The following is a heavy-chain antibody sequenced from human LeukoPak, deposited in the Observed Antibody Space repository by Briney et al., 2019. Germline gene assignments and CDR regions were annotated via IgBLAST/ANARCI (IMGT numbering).Heavy chain of an antibody. CDR2: IYYSGST. Sequence: SETLSLTCTVSGGSISSYYWSWIRQPPGKGLEWIGYIYYSGSTNYNPSLKSRVTISVDTSKNQFSLKLSSVTAADTAVYYCARDLGITTTRDWFDPWGQGTLVTVSS. V-gene: IGHV4-59*01. CDR3: ARDLGITTTRDWFDP. D-gene: IGHD3-22*01. CDR1: GGSISSYY. J-gene: IGHJ5*02.